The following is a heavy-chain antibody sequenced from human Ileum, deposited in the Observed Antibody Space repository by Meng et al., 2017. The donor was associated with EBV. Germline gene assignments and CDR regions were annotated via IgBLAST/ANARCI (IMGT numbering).Heavy chain of an antibody. V-gene: IGHV1-46*01. Sequence: QVQLGQSWAVVKKPGASVKISGTASGDTSTSYFTHWVRQAPGQGLEWMGIINPADNSPTYAQKFQGRITMTSDTSTSTVYMELRGLRSEDTAVYYCARLGHRPGDYGAPWGQGTLVTVSS. CDR2: INPADNSP. D-gene: IGHD4-17*01. J-gene: IGHJ5*02. CDR1: GDTSTSYF. CDR3: ARLGHRPGDYGAP.